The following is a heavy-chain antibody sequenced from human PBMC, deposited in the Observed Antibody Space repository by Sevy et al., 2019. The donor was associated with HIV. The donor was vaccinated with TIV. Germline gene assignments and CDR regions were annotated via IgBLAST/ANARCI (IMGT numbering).Heavy chain of an antibody. Sequence: SETLSLTCTVSGGSITSLYWNWNRQPPGKGLEWIANIYYNGHINYNPSLKSRVTLSLDTSKNQFSLRLSSVTAADTAMYYCAGENAWGRGYSWGQRTLVTVSS. J-gene: IGHJ4*02. CDR3: AGENAWGRGYS. CDR2: IYYNGHI. CDR1: GGSITSLY. V-gene: IGHV4-59*08. D-gene: IGHD1-26*01.